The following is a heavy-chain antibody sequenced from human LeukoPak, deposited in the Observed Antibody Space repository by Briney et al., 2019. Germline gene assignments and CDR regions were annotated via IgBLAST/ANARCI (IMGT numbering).Heavy chain of an antibody. CDR1: GYTFINYN. V-gene: IGHV1-8*03. D-gene: IGHD5-18*01. CDR3: ARALPHRRLMDTTMNQHWFDP. Sequence: ASVKVSCKASGYTFINYNINWVRQATGQGLEWMGWVNPRSGNAGYLQKFQGRLTITRDTSIDTAYMDLSSLSSEDTAVYSFARALPHRRLMDTTMNQHWFDPWGQGTLVTVSS. J-gene: IGHJ5*02. CDR2: VNPRSGNA.